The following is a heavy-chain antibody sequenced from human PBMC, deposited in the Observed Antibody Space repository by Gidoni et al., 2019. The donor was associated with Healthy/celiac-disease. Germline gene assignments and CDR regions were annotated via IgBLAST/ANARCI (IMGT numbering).Heavy chain of an antibody. CDR1: GYTFTSYD. J-gene: IGHJ4*02. Sequence: QVQLVQSGAEVKKPGASVQVSCKASGYTFTSYDINWVRQATGQGLEWMGWMNPNSGNTGYAQKFQGRVTMTRNTSISTAYMELSSLRSEDTAVYYCARNYDILTGYPLPWGYWGQGTLVTVSS. CDR3: ARNYDILTGYPLPWGY. V-gene: IGHV1-8*01. CDR2: MNPNSGNT. D-gene: IGHD3-9*01.